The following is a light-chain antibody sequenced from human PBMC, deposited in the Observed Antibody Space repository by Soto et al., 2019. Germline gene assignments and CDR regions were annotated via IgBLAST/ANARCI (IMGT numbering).Light chain of an antibody. CDR1: QSISYN. J-gene: IGKJ2*01. Sequence: EIVLTQSPATLSLSPGERATLSCRASQSISYNLAWYQQKYGQAPRLLIYDASNRATGVPARFSGSGSGTDFTLTISSLEPEDFAVYYCQQRGDWPLYTFGQGSRLEIK. CDR3: QQRGDWPLYT. V-gene: IGKV3-11*01. CDR2: DAS.